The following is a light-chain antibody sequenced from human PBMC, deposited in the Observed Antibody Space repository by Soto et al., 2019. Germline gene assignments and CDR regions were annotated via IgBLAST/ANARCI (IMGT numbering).Light chain of an antibody. V-gene: IGLV2-14*01. CDR2: EVN. J-gene: IGLJ1*01. CDR1: ISDVGGYSY. CDR3: SSFTSTSTYV. Sequence: QPALTQPASVSGSPGQSITISCTGTISDVGGYSYVSWYQQHPGKAPKLIIYEVNYRPSGVSNRFSGSKSGNTASLTISGLQAEEEADYYCSSFTSTSTYVFGTGTKVTVL.